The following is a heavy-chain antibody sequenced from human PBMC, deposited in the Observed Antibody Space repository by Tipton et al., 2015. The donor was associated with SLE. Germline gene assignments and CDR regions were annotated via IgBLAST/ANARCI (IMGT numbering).Heavy chain of an antibody. CDR2: INHSGST. CDR1: GGSFNNYY. D-gene: IGHD3-16*01. J-gene: IGHJ4*02. CDR3: ARDLGRLYFDY. Sequence: TLSLTCAVYGGSFNNYYWTWIRQSPGKGLEWIGDINHSGSTKLNPSLKSRVTISVDTSKNQFSLKLSSVTAADTAVYYCARDLGRLYFDYWGQGTLVTVSS. V-gene: IGHV4-34*01.